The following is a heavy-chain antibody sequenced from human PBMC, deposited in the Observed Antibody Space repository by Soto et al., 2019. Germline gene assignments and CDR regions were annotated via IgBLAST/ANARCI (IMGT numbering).Heavy chain of an antibody. Sequence: SETLSLTCTVSGGSISSYYWSWIRQPPGKGLEWIGYIYYSGSTNYNPSLKSRVTISVDTSKNQFSLKLSSVTAADTAVYYCASSKGGSYRYGFDYWGQGTLVTVSS. J-gene: IGHJ4*02. V-gene: IGHV4-59*08. CDR2: IYYSGST. CDR1: GGSISSYY. CDR3: ASSKGGSYRYGFDY. D-gene: IGHD3-16*02.